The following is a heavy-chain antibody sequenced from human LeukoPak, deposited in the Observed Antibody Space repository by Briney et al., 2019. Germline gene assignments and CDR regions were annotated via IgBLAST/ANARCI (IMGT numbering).Heavy chain of an antibody. CDR2: ISYDGSNK. J-gene: IGHJ4*02. D-gene: IGHD5-12*01. V-gene: IGHV3-30-3*01. CDR1: GFTFSSYA. CDR3: ARGGYTGNSDYYFDY. Sequence: PGGSLRLSCAASGFTFSSYAMHWVRQAPGKGLEWVAVISYDGSNKYYPDSVKGRFTISRDNSKNTLYLQMNSLRAEDTAVYYCARGGYTGNSDYYFDYWGQGTLVTVSS.